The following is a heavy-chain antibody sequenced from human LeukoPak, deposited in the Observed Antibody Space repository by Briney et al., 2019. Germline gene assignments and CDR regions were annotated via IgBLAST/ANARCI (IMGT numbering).Heavy chain of an antibody. V-gene: IGHV4-39*07. J-gene: IGHJ5*02. CDR1: GGSISSSSYY. D-gene: IGHD6-13*01. CDR3: ARAGIDIQAGGTIHNWFDP. Sequence: SETLSLTCTVAGGSISSSSYYWGWIRQPPGKGLEWIGSIYYSGRTYYNPSLKSRVTISVVTSKNQFSLKLSSVTAADTAVYYCARAGIDIQAGGTIHNWFDPWGQGTQVTVSS. CDR2: IYYSGRT.